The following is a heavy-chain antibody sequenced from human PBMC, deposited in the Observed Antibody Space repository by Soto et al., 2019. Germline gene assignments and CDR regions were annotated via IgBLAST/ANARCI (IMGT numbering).Heavy chain of an antibody. J-gene: IGHJ4*02. CDR1: GINFNTYA. CDR3: AKDLGYCDTTSCYFDY. D-gene: IGHD2-15*01. V-gene: IGHV3-23*01. Sequence: GGSLRLSCVGSGINFNTYAMSWVRQAPGKGLEWVSGISASGGTTYYADSVKGRFTISRDNSKNTLYLQMGSLRAEDTALYYCAKDLGYCDTTSCYFDYWGQGTLVTVSS. CDR2: ISASGGTT.